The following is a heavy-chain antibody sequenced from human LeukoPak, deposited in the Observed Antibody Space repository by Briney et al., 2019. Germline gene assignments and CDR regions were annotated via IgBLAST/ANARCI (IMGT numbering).Heavy chain of an antibody. D-gene: IGHD3-9*01. V-gene: IGHV3-53*01. CDR1: GFTVSSNY. CDR3: AKGTFDWSFPLYFDS. Sequence: GGSLRLSCAASGFTVSSNYMSWVRQAPGKGLEWVSVISRGASTYYADSVKGRLAISRDNSKNTLFLQMNSLRVEDTAVYYCAKGTFDWSFPLYFDSWGQGILVTVSS. CDR2: ISRGAST. J-gene: IGHJ4*02.